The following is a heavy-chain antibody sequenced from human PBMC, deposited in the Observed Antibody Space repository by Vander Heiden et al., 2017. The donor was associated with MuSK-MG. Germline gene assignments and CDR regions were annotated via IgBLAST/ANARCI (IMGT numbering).Heavy chain of an antibody. V-gene: IGHV4-61*02. CDR2: IYTSGST. Sequence: QVQLQESGPGLVKPSQTLSLTCTVSGGSISSGSYYWSWIRQPAGKGLEWIGRIYTSGSTNYNPSLKRRVTISVDTSKNQFSLKMSSVTAADTAVYYCARDPQWGYYDSSDYFQHWGQGTLVTVYS. D-gene: IGHD3-22*01. CDR3: ARDPQWGYYDSSDYFQH. CDR1: GGSISSGSYY. J-gene: IGHJ1*01.